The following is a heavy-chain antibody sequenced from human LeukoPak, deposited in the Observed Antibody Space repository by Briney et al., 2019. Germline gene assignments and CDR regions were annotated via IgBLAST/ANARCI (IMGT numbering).Heavy chain of an antibody. CDR3: ASVSTVTTYYYYGMDV. J-gene: IGHJ6*02. V-gene: IGHV3-11*01. D-gene: IGHD4-17*01. CDR1: GFTFSDYY. CDR2: ISSSGSTI. Sequence: GGYLRLSCAASGFTFSDYYMSWIRQAPGKGLEWVSYISSSGSTIYYADSVKGRFTISRDNAKNSLYLQMNSLRAEDTAVYYCASVSTVTTYYYYGMDVWGQGTTVTVSS.